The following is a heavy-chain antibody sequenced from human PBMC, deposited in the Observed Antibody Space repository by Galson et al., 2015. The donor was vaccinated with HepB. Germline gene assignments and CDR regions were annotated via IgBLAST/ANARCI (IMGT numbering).Heavy chain of an antibody. CDR3: ARDLPIAAKPEGWFDP. D-gene: IGHD6-13*01. CDR2: INAGNGNT. V-gene: IGHV1-3*01. J-gene: IGHJ5*02. Sequence: SVKVSCKASGYTFTSYAMHWVRQAPGQRLEWMGWINAGNGNTKYSQKFQGRVTITRDTSASTAYMELRSLRSDDTAVYYCARDLPIAAKPEGWFDPWGQGTLVTVSS. CDR1: GYTFTSYA.